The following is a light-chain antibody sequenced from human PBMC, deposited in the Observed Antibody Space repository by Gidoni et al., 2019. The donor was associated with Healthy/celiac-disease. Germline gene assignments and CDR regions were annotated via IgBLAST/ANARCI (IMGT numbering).Light chain of an antibody. CDR1: QSISSW. CDR2: KAS. CDR3: QQYNR. V-gene: IGKV1-5*03. J-gene: IGKJ1*01. Sequence: DIQMTQSPSTLSASVGDRVTFTCRDSQSISSWLAWYQQEPGKAPKLLIYKASSVESGVPSRFSGSGSGTEFTLTIRSLQPDDFATYYCQQYNRFGQGTKVEIK.